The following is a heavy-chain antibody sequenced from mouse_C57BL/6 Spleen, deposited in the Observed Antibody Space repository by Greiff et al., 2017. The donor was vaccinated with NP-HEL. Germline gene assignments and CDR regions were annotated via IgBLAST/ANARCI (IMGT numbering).Heavy chain of an antibody. D-gene: IGHD2-14*01. V-gene: IGHV3-6*01. CDR1: GYSITSGYY. CDR2: ISYDGSN. Sequence: EVHLVESGPGLVKPSQSLSLTCSVTGYSITSGYYWNWIRQFPGNKLEWMGYISYDGSNNYNPSLKNRISITRDTSKNQFFLKLNSVTTEDTATYYCAREVRRNFDVWGTGTTVTVSS. J-gene: IGHJ1*03. CDR3: AREVRRNFDV.